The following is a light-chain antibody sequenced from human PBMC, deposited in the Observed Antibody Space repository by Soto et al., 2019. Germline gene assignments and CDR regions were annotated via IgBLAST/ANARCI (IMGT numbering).Light chain of an antibody. CDR3: AAWDGSLNGVL. V-gene: IGLV1-44*01. Sequence: SVLTQPPSASGTPGQRVTLSCSGGSSDIGSNTVNWYQQVPGTAPKLLIYNNNQRPSGVPDRFSGSRSGTSASLAISGLQSEDEADYYCAAWDGSLNGVLFGGGTKVTVL. J-gene: IGLJ2*01. CDR2: NNN. CDR1: SSDIGSNT.